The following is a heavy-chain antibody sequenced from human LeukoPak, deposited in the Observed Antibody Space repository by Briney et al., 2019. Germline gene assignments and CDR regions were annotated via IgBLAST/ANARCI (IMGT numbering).Heavy chain of an antibody. Sequence: ASVKVSCKASGGTFSSYAISWVRQAPGQGLEWMGGIIPIFGTANYAQKFKGRVTITTDESTSTAYMELSSLRSEDTAVYYCARRNSYGFIFDYWGQGTLVTVSS. CDR3: ARRNSYGFIFDY. CDR1: GGTFSSYA. V-gene: IGHV1-69*05. J-gene: IGHJ4*02. CDR2: IIPIFGTA. D-gene: IGHD5-18*01.